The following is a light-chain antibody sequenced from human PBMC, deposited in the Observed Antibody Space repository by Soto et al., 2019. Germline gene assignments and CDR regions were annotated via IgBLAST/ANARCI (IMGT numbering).Light chain of an antibody. CDR1: SSDVGGYHS. CDR3: CSYAGSYTYV. V-gene: IGLV2-11*01. Sequence: QSALTQPRSVSGSPGQSVTTSCTGTSSDVGGYHSVSWYQQYPDRAPKFIIYDVSKRPSGVPDRFSGSKSGNTASLTISGLQAEDEADYYCCSYAGSYTYVFGTGTKVTVL. J-gene: IGLJ1*01. CDR2: DVS.